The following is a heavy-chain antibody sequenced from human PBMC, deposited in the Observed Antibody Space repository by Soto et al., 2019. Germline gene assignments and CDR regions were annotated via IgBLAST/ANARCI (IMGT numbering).Heavy chain of an antibody. CDR2: ISPYTGNT. CDR3: VMVDKYDTPTPQDV. CDR1: GYIFVNYG. D-gene: IGHD3-9*01. Sequence: QVQLVQSGDEVKKPGASVKVSCKASGYIFVNYGIAWVRQAPGQGLEWMGWISPYTGNTHSATKVQGRLTMTTDTSTSTAYMDLGSLTSDDTAEYYCVMVDKYDTPTPQDVWGQETTVTVSS. J-gene: IGHJ6*01. V-gene: IGHV1-18*01.